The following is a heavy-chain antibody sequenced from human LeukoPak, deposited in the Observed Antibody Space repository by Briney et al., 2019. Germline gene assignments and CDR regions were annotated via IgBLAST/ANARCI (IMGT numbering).Heavy chain of an antibody. Sequence: ASVKVSCKASEYTFTAYYMHWVRQAPGQGLEWMGWIDPNSGGTNYAQNFQGRVTMTRDTSISTAYMELSGLRSDDTAVCYCARDRWVATAHYYFDFWGQGTLVTVSS. CDR3: ARDRWVATAHYYFDF. J-gene: IGHJ4*02. D-gene: IGHD5-18*01. CDR1: EYTFTAYY. V-gene: IGHV1-2*02. CDR2: IDPNSGGT.